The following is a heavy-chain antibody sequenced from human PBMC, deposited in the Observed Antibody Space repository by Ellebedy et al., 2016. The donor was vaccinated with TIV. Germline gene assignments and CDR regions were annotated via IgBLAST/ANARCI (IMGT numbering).Heavy chain of an antibody. CDR2: ISNGGVGHLSNGGTT. CDR3: AKTAGFSTGWRYLDF. J-gene: IGHJ4*02. Sequence: MPGGSLRLSCTVPGVSISSSYATRIRQPPGKGLEWIGHISNGGVGHLSNGGTTNYNPSLKSRVLISMDTSKNQFSLRLSSVTAADTAVYYCAKTAGFSTGWRYLDFWGQGTLVAVSS. CDR1: GVSISSSY. D-gene: IGHD6-19*01. V-gene: IGHV4-59*01.